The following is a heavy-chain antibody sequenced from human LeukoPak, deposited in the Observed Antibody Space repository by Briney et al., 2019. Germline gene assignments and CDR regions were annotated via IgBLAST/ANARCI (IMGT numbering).Heavy chain of an antibody. CDR3: ARLRQSSTVTRKDYFDY. V-gene: IGHV4-39*01. CDR2: IYYSGST. D-gene: IGHD4-17*01. J-gene: IGHJ4*02. Sequence: PSETLSLTCSFPGGSISSSTYYWGWIRQPPGKGLEWIGNIYYSGSTYYNPSLKSRVTISVDTSKNQFSLKLSSVTAADTAVYYCARLRQSSTVTRKDYFDYWGQGTLVTVSS. CDR1: GGSISSSTYY.